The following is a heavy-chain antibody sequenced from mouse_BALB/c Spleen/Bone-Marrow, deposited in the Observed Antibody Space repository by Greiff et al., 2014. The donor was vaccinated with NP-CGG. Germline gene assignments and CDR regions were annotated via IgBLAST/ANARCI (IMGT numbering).Heavy chain of an antibody. CDR2: IHPNSGNI. CDR1: GYTFTSSW. J-gene: IGHJ2*01. D-gene: IGHD2-14*01. V-gene: IGHV1S130*01. CDR3: ARHHRYAYYFDY. Sequence: QVQLQQSGSVLVRPGASVRLSCKASGYTFTSSWMHWAKQRPGQGPEWIGEIHPNSGNINYNEKFKGKATLTVDTSSSIVYMDLSSLTSEDSAVYYCARHHRYAYYFDYWGQGTTLTVSS.